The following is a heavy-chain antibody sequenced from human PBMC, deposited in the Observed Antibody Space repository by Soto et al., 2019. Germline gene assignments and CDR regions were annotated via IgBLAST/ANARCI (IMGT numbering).Heavy chain of an antibody. J-gene: IGHJ6*02. CDR1: GFTFRSFG. Sequence: QVQLVESGGGVIQPGTSLSLSCGSSGFTFRSFGMYWVRQAPGKGLEWVAVVSYDGNHKYYADSVKGRITVSRDNAKTMLYLQMTSLRGEDTAVYYCAKDVGQQLVLNYGMDVWGQGTTVTVSS. CDR2: VSYDGNHK. CDR3: AKDVGQQLVLNYGMDV. D-gene: IGHD6-13*01. V-gene: IGHV3-30*18.